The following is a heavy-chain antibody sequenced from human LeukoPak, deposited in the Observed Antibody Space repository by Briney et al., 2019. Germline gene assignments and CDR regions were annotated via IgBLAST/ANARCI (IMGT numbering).Heavy chain of an antibody. D-gene: IGHD3-3*01. V-gene: IGHV4-39*01. CDR2: IYYSGST. CDR1: GGSISSSSYY. CDR3: ARLVNYDFLFDP. Sequence: PSETLSLTCTVSGGSISSSSYYWGWIRQPPGKGLEWIGSIYYSGSTYYNPSLKSRVTISVDTSKNQFSLKLSSVTAADTAVYYCARLVNYDFLFDPWGQGTLVTVSS. J-gene: IGHJ5*02.